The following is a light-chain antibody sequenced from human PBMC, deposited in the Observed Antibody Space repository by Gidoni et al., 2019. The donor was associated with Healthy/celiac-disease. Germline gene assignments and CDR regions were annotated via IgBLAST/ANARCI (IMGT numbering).Light chain of an antibody. CDR1: QSVSSSF. V-gene: IGKV3-20*01. CDR2: GAA. CDR3: QQYGSSPALT. Sequence: EIVLTQSPGTLSVSPGERATLTCRASQSVSSSFLSWYQQKPGQAPRLLIYGAASRATGIPDRFSGSGSGTDFTLTISRLEPEDFAVYYCQQYGSSPALTFGGGTKVEIK. J-gene: IGKJ4*01.